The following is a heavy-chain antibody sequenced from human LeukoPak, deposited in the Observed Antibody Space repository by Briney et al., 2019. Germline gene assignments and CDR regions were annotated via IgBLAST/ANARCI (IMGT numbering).Heavy chain of an antibody. D-gene: IGHD6-13*01. CDR2: ISSSGGSI. CDR3: ARDRPSSTWYEGDAMDV. V-gene: IGHV3-48*01. J-gene: IGHJ6*02. CDR1: GFTFSSYA. Sequence: QSGGSLRLSCAASGFTFSSYAMSWVRQAPGKGLEWLSYISSSGGSIYYVDSVKGRFTTSRDDARNSLYLQMSSLRVEDTAVYYCARDRPSSTWYEGDAMDVWGQGTMVTVSS.